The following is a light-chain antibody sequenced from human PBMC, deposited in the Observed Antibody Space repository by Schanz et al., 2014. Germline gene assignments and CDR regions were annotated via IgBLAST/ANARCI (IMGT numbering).Light chain of an antibody. Sequence: QSALTQPPSVSGSPGQSVTISCTGTSGDVGSYNRVSWYQQPPGTAPKLMIYEVNNRPSGVPDRFSGSKSGSTASLTISGLQAEDEADYYCSSYTGSRPYVFGTGTKVTVL. CDR3: SSYTGSRPYV. CDR2: EVN. J-gene: IGLJ1*01. CDR1: SGDVGSYNR. V-gene: IGLV2-18*02.